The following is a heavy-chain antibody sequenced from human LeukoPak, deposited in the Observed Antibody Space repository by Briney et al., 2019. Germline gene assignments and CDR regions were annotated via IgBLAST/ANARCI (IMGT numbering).Heavy chain of an antibody. D-gene: IGHD3-10*01. CDR3: AKGGLSLRDI. CDR2: ISGSGGST. V-gene: IGHV3-23*01. J-gene: IGHJ3*02. CDR1: GFTFSNSA. Sequence: GGSLRLSCAASGFTFSNSAMSWVRQAPGQGLEWVSAISGSGGSTYYADSVKGRFTVSRHNSKNTLYLQMNSLRVEDTAVYYCAKGGLSLRDIWGQGTMVTISS.